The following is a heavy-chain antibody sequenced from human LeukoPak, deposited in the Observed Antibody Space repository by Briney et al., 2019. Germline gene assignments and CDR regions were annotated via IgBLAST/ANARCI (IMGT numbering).Heavy chain of an antibody. Sequence: SETLSLTCTVSGGSISSYYWSWIRQPPGKGLEWIGDIYYSGSTNYNPSLKSRVTISVDTSKNQFSLKLSSVTAADTAVYYCARTMIAAAGNLFDYWGQGTLVTVSS. CDR2: IYYSGST. CDR1: GGSISSYY. D-gene: IGHD6-13*01. J-gene: IGHJ4*02. CDR3: ARTMIAAAGNLFDY. V-gene: IGHV4-59*01.